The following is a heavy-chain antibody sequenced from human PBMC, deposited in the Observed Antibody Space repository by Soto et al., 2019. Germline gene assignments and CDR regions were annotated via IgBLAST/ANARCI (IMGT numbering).Heavy chain of an antibody. CDR1: GGTFSRYA. D-gene: IGHD6-19*01. Sequence: QVQLVQSGAEVKKYGSSVKVSCKASGGTFSRYAISWVRQAPGQGLEWMGGITPMFGTANYAQRVRGRATITXXAXTXKAYKRRRSMGSATTAVYYWAQPLGLAVAGPGRCDLWGRGTLVTVSS. CDR3: AQPLGLAVAGPGRCDL. J-gene: IGHJ2*01. CDR2: ITPMFGTA. V-gene: IGHV1-69*05.